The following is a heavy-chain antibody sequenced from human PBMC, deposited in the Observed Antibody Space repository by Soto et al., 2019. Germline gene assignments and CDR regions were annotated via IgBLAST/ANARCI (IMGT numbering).Heavy chain of an antibody. J-gene: IGHJ4*02. D-gene: IGHD6-6*01. CDR3: ATGILAARLRSFAY. V-gene: IGHV1-24*01. CDR2: FDPEDGET. Sequence: ASVKVSCKVSGYTLTELSMHWVRQAPGKGLEWMGGFDPEDGETIYARKFQGRVTMTEDTSTDTAYMELSSLRSEDTAVYYCATGILAARLRSFAYWGQGTLVTVSS. CDR1: GYTLTELS.